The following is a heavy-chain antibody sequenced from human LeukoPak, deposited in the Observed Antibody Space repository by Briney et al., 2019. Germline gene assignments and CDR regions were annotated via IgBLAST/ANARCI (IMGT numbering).Heavy chain of an antibody. CDR1: GFTFGDYA. D-gene: IGHD3-3*01. CDR2: IRSKAYGGTT. J-gene: IGHJ4*02. CDR3: TRVSWSYDFWSGFY. Sequence: HTGGSLRLSCTASGFTFGDYAMSWFRQAPGKGLEWVGFIRSKAYGGTTEYAASVKGRFTISRDDSKSIAYLQMNSLKTEDTAVYYCTRVSWSYDFWSGFYWGQGTLVTVSS. V-gene: IGHV3-49*03.